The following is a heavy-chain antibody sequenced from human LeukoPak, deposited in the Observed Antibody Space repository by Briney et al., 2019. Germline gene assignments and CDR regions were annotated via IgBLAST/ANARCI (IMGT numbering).Heavy chain of an antibody. CDR1: GGSISSYY. J-gene: IGHJ6*03. Sequence: SETLSLTCTVSGGSISSYYWSWIRQPPGKGLEWIGDIYYSGSTNYNPSLKSGVTISVYTSKNQFSLKLSSVTAADTAVYYCTRGSRAYYYMDVWGKGTTVTISS. V-gene: IGHV4-59*01. D-gene: IGHD3-10*01. CDR3: TRGSRAYYYMDV. CDR2: IYYSGST.